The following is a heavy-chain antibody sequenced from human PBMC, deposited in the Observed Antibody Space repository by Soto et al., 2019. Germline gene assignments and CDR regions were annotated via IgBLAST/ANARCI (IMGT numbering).Heavy chain of an antibody. D-gene: IGHD3-22*01. V-gene: IGHV3-30-3*01. CDR1: GFTFSSYA. CDR2: ISYDGSNK. J-gene: IGHJ6*02. Sequence: GGSLRLSCAASGFTFSSYAMHWVRQAPGRWLEWVAVISYDGSNKYYADSVKGRFTISRDNSKNTLYLQMNSLRAEDTAVYYCARDPGYYYDNSGLYGMDVWGQGXTVTVYS. CDR3: ARDPGYYYDNSGLYGMDV.